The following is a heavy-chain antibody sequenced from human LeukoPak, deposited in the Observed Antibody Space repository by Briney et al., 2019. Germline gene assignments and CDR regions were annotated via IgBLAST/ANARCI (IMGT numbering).Heavy chain of an antibody. V-gene: IGHV3-7*03. CDR1: EFTFSSYW. CDR3: ARGKIYSSSWCGYDY. Sequence: GGSLRLSCAASEFTFSSYWMSWVRQAPGKGLEWVANIKEDGSEKYYVDSVKGRFTISRDNARNSLYLQMNSLRAEDTAVYYCARGKIYSSSWCGYDYWGQGTLVTVSS. CDR2: IKEDGSEK. J-gene: IGHJ4*02. D-gene: IGHD6-13*01.